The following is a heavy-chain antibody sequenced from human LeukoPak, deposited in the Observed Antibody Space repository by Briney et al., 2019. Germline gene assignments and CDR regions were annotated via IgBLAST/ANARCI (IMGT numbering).Heavy chain of an antibody. CDR1: GGSLSSSSYY. CDR3: ARHQGLKTYYYDSSGYGGPFDP. Sequence: SETLSLTCTVSGGSLSSSSYYWGWIRQPPGKGLEWIGSIYYSGSTYYNPSLKSRVTISVDTSKNQFSLKLSSVTAADTAVYYCARHQGLKTYYYDSSGYGGPFDPWGQGNLVTVSS. D-gene: IGHD3-22*01. J-gene: IGHJ5*02. V-gene: IGHV4-39*01. CDR2: IYYSGST.